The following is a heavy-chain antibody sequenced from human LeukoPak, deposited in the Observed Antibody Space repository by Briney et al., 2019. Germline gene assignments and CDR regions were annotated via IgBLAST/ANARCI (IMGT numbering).Heavy chain of an antibody. D-gene: IGHD6-6*01. J-gene: IGHJ4*02. V-gene: IGHV3-11*01. Sequence: GGSLRLSCAASGFTFSDYYMSWIRQAPGKGLEWVSYISSSGSTIYYADSVKGRFTTSRDNAKNSLYLQMNSLRAEDTAVYYCAKDELEYSSSSSFDYWGQGTLVTVSS. CDR1: GFTFSDYY. CDR2: ISSSGSTI. CDR3: AKDELEYSSSSSFDY.